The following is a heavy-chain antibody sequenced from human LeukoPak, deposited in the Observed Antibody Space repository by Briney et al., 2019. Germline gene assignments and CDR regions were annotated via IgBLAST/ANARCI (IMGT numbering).Heavy chain of an antibody. CDR3: ARGVEPLAANTLAY. Sequence: HAGGSLRLSCAASGFTVITNDMTWVRQAPGKGLEWVSVLYSDGNTKYADSVQGRFTISRDNSKNTLYLEMNSLSPDDTADYYCARGVEPLAANTLAYWGQGTLVTVSS. V-gene: IGHV3-53*01. J-gene: IGHJ4*02. CDR1: GFTVITND. D-gene: IGHD1-14*01. CDR2: LYSDGNT.